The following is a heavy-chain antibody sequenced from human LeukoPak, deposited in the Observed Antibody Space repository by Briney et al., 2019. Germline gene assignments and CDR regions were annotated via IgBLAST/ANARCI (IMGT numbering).Heavy chain of an antibody. Sequence: GGSLRLSCAASGFTVSSNYMSWVRQAPGKGLEWVSIISSGGSTYYADSVKGRFTISRDNSQNTLYLQMNSLRAEDTAVYYCARGGGSGYYYGMDVWGQGTTVTVSS. J-gene: IGHJ6*02. V-gene: IGHV3-53*01. CDR3: ARGGGSGYYYGMDV. CDR1: GFTVSSNY. D-gene: IGHD6-25*01. CDR2: ISSGGST.